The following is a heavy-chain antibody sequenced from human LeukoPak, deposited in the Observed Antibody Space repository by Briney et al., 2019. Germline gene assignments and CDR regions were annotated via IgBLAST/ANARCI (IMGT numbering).Heavy chain of an antibody. J-gene: IGHJ4*02. CDR2: IYYSGST. Sequence: SETLSLTCTVSGGSLSSYYWSWIRQPPGKGLEGIGYIYYSGSTNYNPSLKSRVTISVDTSKNQFSLTLSSVTAADPAMYYCARCPRSHFMVREVIYYFDYWGQGTLVTVSS. CDR1: GGSLSSYY. V-gene: IGHV4-59*01. CDR3: ARCPRSHFMVREVIYYFDY. D-gene: IGHD3-10*01.